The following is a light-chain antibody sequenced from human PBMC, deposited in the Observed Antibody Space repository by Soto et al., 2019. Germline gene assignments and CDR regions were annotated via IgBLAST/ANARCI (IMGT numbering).Light chain of an antibody. J-gene: IGLJ3*02. CDR1: SGSVSTSFF. V-gene: IGLV8-61*01. Sequence: QTVVTQEPSFSVSPVGTVTLTCGLNSGSVSTSFFPYWYQQTPGQAPRTLIYNTNTRSSGVPDRFSGSILANKAALTITGAQADDESDYYCVLYLGGGISVFGGGTQLTVL. CDR2: NTN. CDR3: VLYLGGGISV.